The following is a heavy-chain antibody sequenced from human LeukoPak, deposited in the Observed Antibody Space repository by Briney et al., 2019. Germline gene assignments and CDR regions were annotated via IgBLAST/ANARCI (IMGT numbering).Heavy chain of an antibody. J-gene: IGHJ4*02. CDR1: GGPISSSNW. CDR3: ARVDRYDSSGYSYYFDY. D-gene: IGHD3-22*01. V-gene: IGHV4-4*02. Sequence: SGTLSLTCAVSGGPISSSNWWSWVRQPPGKGLEWIGEIYHSGSTNYNPSLKSRVTISVDKSKNQFSLKLSSVTAADTAVYYCARVDRYDSSGYSYYFDYWGQGTLVTVSS. CDR2: IYHSGST.